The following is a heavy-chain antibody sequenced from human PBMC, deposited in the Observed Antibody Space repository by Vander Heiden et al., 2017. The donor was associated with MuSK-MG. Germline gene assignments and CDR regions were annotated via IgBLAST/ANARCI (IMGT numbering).Heavy chain of an antibody. Sequence: ESGGGVVQPGWSLRLSCAASGFTFSSYAMHWVRQAPGKGLEWVTFISYEGSTKYYTDSVKGRFTISRDNSKNTLYLQMNSLRAEDTAVYYCARDLSERYSRDYWGQGTLVTVSS. V-gene: IGHV3-30*04. CDR2: ISYEGSTK. CDR3: ARDLSERYSRDY. D-gene: IGHD1-1*01. J-gene: IGHJ4*01. CDR1: GFTFSSYA.